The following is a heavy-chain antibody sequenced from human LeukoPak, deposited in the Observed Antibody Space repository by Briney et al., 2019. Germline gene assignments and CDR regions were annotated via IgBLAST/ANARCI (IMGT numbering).Heavy chain of an antibody. Sequence: GGSLRLSCAASGFTFSSYSMNWVRQAPGKGLEWVSYITYSSAIYYADSVKGRFTISRDNAKNSLYLQMNSLRDEDTAVYYCARSDSSSSVVLGSYYGMDVWGQGTTVTVCS. J-gene: IGHJ6*02. V-gene: IGHV3-48*02. CDR3: ARSDSSSSVVLGSYYGMDV. CDR1: GFTFSSYS. D-gene: IGHD6-6*01. CDR2: ITYSSAI.